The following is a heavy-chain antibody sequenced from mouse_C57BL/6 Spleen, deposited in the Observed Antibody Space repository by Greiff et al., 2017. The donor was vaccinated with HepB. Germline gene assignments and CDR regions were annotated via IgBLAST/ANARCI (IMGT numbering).Heavy chain of an antibody. CDR1: GSTFTSYG. Sequence: VQLKESGAELVRPGSSVKMSCKTSGSTFTSYGINWVTQMPGQGLELILYIYICNCYTEYNEKFKGKATLTSDTSSSTAYMQLSSLTSEDSAIYFCARRSHYYGSSYAMDYWGQGTSVTVSS. CDR3: ARRSHYYGSSYAMDY. J-gene: IGHJ4*01. D-gene: IGHD1-1*01. V-gene: IGHV1-58*01. CDR2: IYICNCYT.